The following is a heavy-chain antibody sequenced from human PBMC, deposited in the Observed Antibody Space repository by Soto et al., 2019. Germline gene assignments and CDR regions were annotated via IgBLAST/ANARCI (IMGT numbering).Heavy chain of an antibody. CDR2: IYYSGST. J-gene: IGHJ6*02. V-gene: IGHV4-39*01. CDR1: GGSISSSSYY. Sequence: QLQLQESGPGLVKPSETLSLTCTVSGGSISSSSYYWGWIRQPPGTGLEWIGSIYYSGSTYYNPSLKSRVTISVYTPKNQFSLKLSSVTAADPAVYYCARHLASWIQVWWVDAYGMYDWGQGTTVTVSS. D-gene: IGHD5-18*01. CDR3: ARHLASWIQVWWVDAYGMYD.